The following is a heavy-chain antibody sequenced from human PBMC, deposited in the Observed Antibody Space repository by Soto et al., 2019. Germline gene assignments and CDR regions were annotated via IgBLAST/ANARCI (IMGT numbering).Heavy chain of an antibody. D-gene: IGHD3-3*01. CDR3: ARVGHYYYGMDV. CDR1: GYTFTGYA. CDR2: INAGNDNT. J-gene: IGHJ6*02. V-gene: IGHV1-3*01. Sequence: ASVKVSCKASGYTFTGYAMHWVRQAPGQRLEWMGWINAGNDNTKYSQKFQGRVTITRDTSASTVYMELSSLSSEDTAVYYCARVGHYYYGMDVWGQGTTVTVSS.